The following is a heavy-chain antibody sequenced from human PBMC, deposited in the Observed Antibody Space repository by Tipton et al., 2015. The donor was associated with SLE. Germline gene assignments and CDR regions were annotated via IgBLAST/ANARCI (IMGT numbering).Heavy chain of an antibody. CDR1: GFTFSDYY. CDR3: AKDLLGRCSSTSCYYGMDV. Sequence: SLRLSCAASGFTFSDYYMSWIRQAPGKGLEWVSYISSSSSYTNYADSVKGRFTISRDNAKNSLYLQMNSLRAEDTAVYYCAKDLLGRCSSTSCYYGMDVWGQGTTVTVSS. CDR2: ISSSSSYT. D-gene: IGHD2-2*01. V-gene: IGHV3-11*06. J-gene: IGHJ6*02.